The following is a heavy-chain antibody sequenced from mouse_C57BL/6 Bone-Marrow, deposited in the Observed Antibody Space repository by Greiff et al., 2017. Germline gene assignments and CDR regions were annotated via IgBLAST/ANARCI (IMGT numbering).Heavy chain of an antibody. CDR3: ARLRITTVVGGFDY. Sequence: QVQLQQPGAELVKPGASVKLSCKASGYTFTSYWMHWVKPRPGQGLEWIGMIHPNSGSTNYNEKFKSKATLTVDKSSSTAYMQLSSLTSEDSAVYYCARLRITTVVGGFDYWGQGTTLTVSS. D-gene: IGHD1-1*01. J-gene: IGHJ2*01. V-gene: IGHV1-64*01. CDR2: IHPNSGST. CDR1: GYTFTSYW.